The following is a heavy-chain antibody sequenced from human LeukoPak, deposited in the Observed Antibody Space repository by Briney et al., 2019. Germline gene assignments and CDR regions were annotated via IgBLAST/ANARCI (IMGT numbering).Heavy chain of an antibody. CDR1: GGSISSGGYY. V-gene: IGHV4-30-2*01. CDR2: IYHSGST. Sequence: SETLSLTCTVSGGSISSGGYYWSWIRQPPGKGLEWIGYIYHSGSTNYNPSLKSRVTISVDTSKNQFSLKLSSVTAADTAVYYCARSAPYYDFWTGYYDALYYMDVWGKGTTVTVSS. D-gene: IGHD3-3*01. J-gene: IGHJ6*03. CDR3: ARSAPYYDFWTGYYDALYYMDV.